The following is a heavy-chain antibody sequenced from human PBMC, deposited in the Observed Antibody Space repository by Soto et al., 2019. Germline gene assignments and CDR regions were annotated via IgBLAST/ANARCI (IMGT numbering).Heavy chain of an antibody. V-gene: IGHV1-69*13. Sequence: SVSVSCQASGGTFLSYLIRWMRQAPGQGLEWVGGIVPIYRTADYAQKFQGRVTITADESARTSYMELRSLKSQDTAVYYCVRDSGAKLSSSWGQGTLVTVSS. CDR1: GGTFLSYL. CDR2: IVPIYRTA. CDR3: VRDSGAKLSSS. D-gene: IGHD6-13*01. J-gene: IGHJ4*02.